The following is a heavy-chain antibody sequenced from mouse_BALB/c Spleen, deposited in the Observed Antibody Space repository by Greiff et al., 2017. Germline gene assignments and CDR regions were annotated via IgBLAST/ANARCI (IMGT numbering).Heavy chain of an antibody. D-gene: IGHD2-4*01. V-gene: IGHV3-6*02. CDR3: ARVDYDGSWFAY. CDR2: ISYDGSN. J-gene: IGHJ3*01. Sequence: EVKLVESGPGLVKPSQSLSLTCSVTGYSITSGYYWNWIRQFPGNKLEWMGYISYDGSNNYNPSLKNRISITRDTSKNQFFLKLNSVTTEDTATYYCARVDYDGSWFAYWGQGTLVTVSA. CDR1: GYSITSGYY.